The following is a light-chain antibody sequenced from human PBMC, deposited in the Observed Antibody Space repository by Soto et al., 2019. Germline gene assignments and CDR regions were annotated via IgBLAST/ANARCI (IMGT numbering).Light chain of an antibody. CDR3: QQYGSSHLVT. J-gene: IGKJ4*01. Sequence: EIVLTQSPGTLSLSPGERATLSCRASQSVSSSYLAWYQQKPGQAPRLLIYGASSRATGIPDRFSGSGSGTDFTLTISRLEPEDFAVYYCQQYGSSHLVTCGGGTKVEIK. V-gene: IGKV3-20*01. CDR1: QSVSSSY. CDR2: GAS.